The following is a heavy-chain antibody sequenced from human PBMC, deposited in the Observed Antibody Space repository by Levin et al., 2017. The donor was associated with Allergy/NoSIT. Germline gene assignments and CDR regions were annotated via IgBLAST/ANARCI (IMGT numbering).Heavy chain of an antibody. V-gene: IGHV3-30-3*01. J-gene: IGHJ4*02. CDR1: GFTFSYYA. CDR2: ISYDGSND. Sequence: GESLKISCAASGFTFSYYAMHWVRQAPGRGLEWVAFISYDGSNDYYADSVKGRFTISRDNYKNTVYLQMNSLRAEDTAVYYCARQSAPGTVFDYWGQGTLVTVSS. CDR3: ARQSAPGTVFDY. D-gene: IGHD6-13*01.